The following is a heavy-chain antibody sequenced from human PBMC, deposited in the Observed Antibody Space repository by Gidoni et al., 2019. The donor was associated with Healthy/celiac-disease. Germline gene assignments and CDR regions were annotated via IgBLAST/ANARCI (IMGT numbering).Heavy chain of an antibody. J-gene: IGHJ6*02. CDR2: INPNSGGT. Sequence: QVQLVQSGAEVKKPGASVKVSCKASGYPFTGYYMHWVRQAPGQGLEWMGWINPNSGGTNYAQKFQGRVTMTRDTSISTAYMELSRLRSDDTAVYYCARDRREWLRPYYYYYGMDVWGQGTTVTVSS. CDR1: GYPFTGYY. V-gene: IGHV1-2*02. CDR3: ARDRREWLRPYYYYYGMDV. D-gene: IGHD5-12*01.